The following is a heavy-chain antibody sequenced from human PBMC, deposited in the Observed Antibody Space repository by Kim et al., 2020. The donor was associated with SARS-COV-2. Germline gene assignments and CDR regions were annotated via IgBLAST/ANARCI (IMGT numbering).Heavy chain of an antibody. CDR1: GFTFGSCW. Sequence: GGSLRLSCAASGFTFGSCWMSWVRQAPGKGLEWVANIKEGGSEKYYVDSVKGRFAISRDNAKNSLFLQMNSLRAEDTAVYYCARDGYSGNDLAFDIWGQVTMVTVSS. J-gene: IGHJ3*02. D-gene: IGHD5-12*01. V-gene: IGHV3-7*03. CDR2: IKEGGSEK. CDR3: ARDGYSGNDLAFDI.